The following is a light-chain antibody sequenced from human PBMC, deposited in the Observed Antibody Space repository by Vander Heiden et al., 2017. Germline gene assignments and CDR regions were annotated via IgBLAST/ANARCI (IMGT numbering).Light chain of an antibody. V-gene: IGKV1-8*01. Sequence: AIRMTQSPSSFSASTGDRVTITCRASQGISSYLAWYQQKPGKAPKLLIYAASTLQSGVPSRFSGSGSGTDFTLTISCLQSEDFATYYCQQYYSSLTFGHGTKVDIK. CDR1: QGISSY. CDR3: QQYYSSLT. CDR2: AAS. J-gene: IGKJ3*01.